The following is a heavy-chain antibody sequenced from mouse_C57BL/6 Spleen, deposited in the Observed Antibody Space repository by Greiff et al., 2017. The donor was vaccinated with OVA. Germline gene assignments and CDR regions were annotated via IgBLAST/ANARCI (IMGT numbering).Heavy chain of an antibody. V-gene: IGHV1-7*01. D-gene: IGHD1-1*01. CDR1: GHTFTSYW. CDR3: AICSHYYGSTLDD. J-gene: IGHJ2*01. Sequence: QVQLQQSGAELAKPGASVKLSCKASGHTFTSYWMHWVQQRPGQGLEWIGYINPSSGYTKYNQKFKDKATLTADKSSSTAYMQLSSLTDEDSVVYCCAICSHYYGSTLDDWGQGTTLTVS. CDR2: INPSSGYT.